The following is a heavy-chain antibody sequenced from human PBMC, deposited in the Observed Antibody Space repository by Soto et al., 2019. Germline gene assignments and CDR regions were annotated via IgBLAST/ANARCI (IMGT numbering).Heavy chain of an antibody. CDR3: ARDQNYYDSSGYYDY. J-gene: IGHJ4*02. CDR2: ISYDGSNK. V-gene: IGHV3-30*04. CDR1: GFTFSSYA. D-gene: IGHD3-22*01. Sequence: LSLTCAASGFTFSSYAMHWVRQAPGKGLEWVAVISYDGSNKYYADSVKGRFTISRDNSKNTLYLQMNSLRAEDTAVYYCARDQNYYDSSGYYDYWGQGTLVTVSS.